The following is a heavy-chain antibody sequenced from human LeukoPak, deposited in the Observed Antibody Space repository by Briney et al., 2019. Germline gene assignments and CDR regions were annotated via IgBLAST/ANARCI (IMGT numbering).Heavy chain of an antibody. CDR1: GGTFSSYA. V-gene: IGHV1-69*13. Sequence: GASVKVSCKASGGTFSSYAISWVRQAPGQGLEWMGGIIPIFGTANYAQKFQGRVTITADESTSTAYMELSSLRSEDTAVYYCARTYGSGSPYFDYWGQGTLVTVSS. J-gene: IGHJ4*02. CDR3: ARTYGSGSPYFDY. D-gene: IGHD3-10*01. CDR2: IIPIFGTA.